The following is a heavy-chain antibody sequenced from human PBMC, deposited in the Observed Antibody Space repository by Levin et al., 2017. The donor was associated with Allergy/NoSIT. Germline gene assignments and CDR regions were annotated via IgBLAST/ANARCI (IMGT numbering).Heavy chain of an antibody. CDR1: GYTFTSYY. CDR2: INPSGGST. D-gene: IGHD3-9*01. Sequence: ASVKVSCKASGYTFTSYYMHWVRQAPGQGLEWMGIINPSGGSTSYAQKFQGRVTMTRDTSTSTVYMELSSLRSEDTAVYYCARVFESSYYDILTGYPTDYWGQGTLVTVSS. J-gene: IGHJ4*02. CDR3: ARVFESSYYDILTGYPTDY. V-gene: IGHV1-46*01.